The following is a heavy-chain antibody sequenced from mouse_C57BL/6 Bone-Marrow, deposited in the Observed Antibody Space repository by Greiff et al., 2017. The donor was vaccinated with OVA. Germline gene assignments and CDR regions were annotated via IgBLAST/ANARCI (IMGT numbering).Heavy chain of an antibody. CDR2: INPYNGDT. CDR3: ARKAEELYDYGSSYNFDY. V-gene: IGHV1-20*01. D-gene: IGHD1-1*01. Sequence: VQLQQSGPELVKPGDSVKISCKASGYSFTGYFMNWVMQSHGKSLEWIGRINPYNGDTFYNQKFKGKATLTVDKSSSTAHMELRSLTSEDSAVDYCARKAEELYDYGSSYNFDYWGQGTTLTVSS. J-gene: IGHJ2*01. CDR1: GYSFTGYF.